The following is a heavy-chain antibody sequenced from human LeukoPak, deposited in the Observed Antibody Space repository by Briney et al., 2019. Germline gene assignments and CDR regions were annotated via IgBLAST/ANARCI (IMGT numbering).Heavy chain of an antibody. D-gene: IGHD3-9*01. CDR2: ISGSSSFI. V-gene: IGHV3-21*01. CDR1: GFTFSNYA. CDR3: ARVGILTGYADWYFDL. Sequence: PGGSLRLSCAASGFTFSNYAMSWVRQAPGKGLGWVSSISGSSSFIYSADSMKGRFTISRDNAKKSLDLQVNSLRAEDTAVYYCARVGILTGYADWYFDLWGRGTLVTVSS. J-gene: IGHJ2*01.